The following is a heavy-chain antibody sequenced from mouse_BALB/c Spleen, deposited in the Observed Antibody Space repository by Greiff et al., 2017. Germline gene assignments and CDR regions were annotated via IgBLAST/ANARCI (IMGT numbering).Heavy chain of an antibody. D-gene: IGHD3-3*01. Sequence: QVQLQQPGAELVKPGASVKISCKATGYTFSSYWIEWVKQRPGHGLEWIGEILPGSGSTNYNEKFKGKATFTADTSSNTAYMQLSSLTSEDSAVYYCAMGGKQGSWFAYWGQGTLVTVSA. J-gene: IGHJ3*01. CDR3: AMGGKQGSWFAY. CDR2: ILPGSGST. CDR1: GYTFSSYW. V-gene: IGHV1-9*01.